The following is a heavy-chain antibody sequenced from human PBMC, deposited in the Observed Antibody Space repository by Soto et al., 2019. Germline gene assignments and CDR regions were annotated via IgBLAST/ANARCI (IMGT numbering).Heavy chain of an antibody. CDR1: GFTLSSYA. CDR3: AKDNNGDYVTDY. CDR2: ISGSGGST. Sequence: GGSLRLSCAASGFTLSSYAMSWVRQAPGKGLEWVSAISGSGGSTYYADSVKGRFTISRDNSKNTLYLQMNSLRAEDTAVYYCAKDNNGDYVTDYWGQGTLVTVSS. V-gene: IGHV3-23*01. J-gene: IGHJ4*02. D-gene: IGHD4-17*01.